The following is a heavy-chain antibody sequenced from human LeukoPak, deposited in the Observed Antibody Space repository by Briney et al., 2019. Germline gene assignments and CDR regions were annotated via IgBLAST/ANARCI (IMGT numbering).Heavy chain of an antibody. J-gene: IGHJ4*02. CDR2: ISCYNGDT. Sequence: GASVKVSCKASGYTFTHHGISWVRQAPGQGLEWMGWISCYNGDTHYAQKFQGRVTMTTDKSTSTAYLEVRSLRYDDTAVYYCARDPSNTSGYYAYFDNWGQGTLVTVSS. V-gene: IGHV1-18*01. CDR1: GYTFTHHG. CDR3: ARDPSNTSGYYAYFDN. D-gene: IGHD6-19*01.